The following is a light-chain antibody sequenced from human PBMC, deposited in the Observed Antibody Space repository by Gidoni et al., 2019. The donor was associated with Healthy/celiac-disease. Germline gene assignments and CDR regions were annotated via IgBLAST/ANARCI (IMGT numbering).Light chain of an antibody. J-gene: IGKJ1*01. CDR2: DAS. Sequence: DIQMTQSPSTLSASVGDRVTITCRASQSISSWLAWYQQKPGKATKLLVYDASSLESGVPSRFSGSGSGTEFTLTISSLQPDDFATYYCQQYNSYLWTFGQGTKVEIK. CDR1: QSISSW. CDR3: QQYNSYLWT. V-gene: IGKV1-5*01.